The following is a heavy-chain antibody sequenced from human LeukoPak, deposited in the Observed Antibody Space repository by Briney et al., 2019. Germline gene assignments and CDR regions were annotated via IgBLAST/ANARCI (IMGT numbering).Heavy chain of an antibody. V-gene: IGHV4-59*01. Sequence: SETLSLTCTVSGGSISSYCWSWIRQPPGKGLEWIGFIDSSGSTNYNPSLKSRVTISVDTSKKQFSLKLSSVTAADTAVYYCARIKVGATVDYWGQGTLVTVSS. CDR2: IDSSGST. D-gene: IGHD1-26*01. CDR3: ARIKVGATVDY. CDR1: GGSISSYC. J-gene: IGHJ4*02.